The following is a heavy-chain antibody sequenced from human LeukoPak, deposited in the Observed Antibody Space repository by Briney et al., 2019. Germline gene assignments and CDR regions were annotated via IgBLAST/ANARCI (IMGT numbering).Heavy chain of an antibody. CDR3: ASYCSGGSCLAQNAFDI. CDR2: IIPIFGTA. CDR1: GGTFSSYA. V-gene: IGHV1-69*13. J-gene: IGHJ3*02. Sequence: SVKVSCKASGGTFSSYAISWVRQAPGQGLEWMGGIIPIFGTANYAQKFQGRVTITADESTSTAYMELSSLRSEDTAVYYRASYCSGGSCLAQNAFDIWGQGTMVTVSS. D-gene: IGHD2-15*01.